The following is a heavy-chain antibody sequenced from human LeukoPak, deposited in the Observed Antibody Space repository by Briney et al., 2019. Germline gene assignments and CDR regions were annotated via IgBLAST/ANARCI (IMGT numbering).Heavy chain of an antibody. CDR1: GFTFSSYT. D-gene: IGHD6-13*01. J-gene: IGHJ4*02. CDR2: ISYDGSNK. V-gene: IGHV3-30-3*01. CDR3: ARYSSSWHAGDS. Sequence: GGSLRLSCAASGFTFSSYTMHWVRQAPGKRLEGVAVISYDGSNKYYGDSVKGRFTISRDNAKNTLYLQMNSLRVEDTAVYYCARYSSSWHAGDSWGQGTLVTVSS.